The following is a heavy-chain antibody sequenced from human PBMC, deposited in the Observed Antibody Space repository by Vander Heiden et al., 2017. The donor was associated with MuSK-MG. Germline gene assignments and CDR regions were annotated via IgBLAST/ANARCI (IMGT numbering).Heavy chain of an antibody. CDR1: GGSISSSNW. Sequence: VQLHESGPGLVKPSGTLSLTCAVSGGSISSSNWWSWVRQPPGKGLEWIGEIYHSGSTNYNPSLKSQVTISADKSKNQCSLKLSSVTAADTAVYYCARGDSSGLLRFGGQGTLVTVSS. CDR3: ARGDSSGLLRF. D-gene: IGHD6-19*01. V-gene: IGHV4-4*02. CDR2: IYHSGST. J-gene: IGHJ4*02.